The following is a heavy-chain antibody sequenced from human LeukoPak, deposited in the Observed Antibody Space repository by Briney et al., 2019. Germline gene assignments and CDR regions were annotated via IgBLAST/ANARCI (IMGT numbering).Heavy chain of an antibody. CDR3: ARTGGQIQLWSTGIDY. CDR1: GGTFSSYA. V-gene: IGHV1-69*05. Sequence: SLKLSCKASGGTFSSYAISWVRQAPGQGLEWMGGIIPIFSTANYAQKFEGRVTITTDESTSTAYLELSSLRSEDTAVYYCARTGGQIQLWSTGIDYWGQGTLVTVSS. J-gene: IGHJ4*02. CDR2: IIPIFSTA. D-gene: IGHD5-18*01.